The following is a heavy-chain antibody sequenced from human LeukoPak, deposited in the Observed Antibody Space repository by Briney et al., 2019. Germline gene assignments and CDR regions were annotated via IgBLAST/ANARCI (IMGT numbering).Heavy chain of an antibody. D-gene: IGHD3-3*01. J-gene: IGHJ4*02. V-gene: IGHV4-61*02. Sequence: SQTLSLTCTVSGGFISSGSYYWSWIRQPAGKGLEWIGRIYTSGSTNYNPSLKNRVTISVDTSKNQFSLKLSSVTAADTAVYYCAREGYDFWSGYYDYWGQGTLVSVSS. CDR1: GGFISSGSYY. CDR3: AREGYDFWSGYYDY. CDR2: IYTSGST.